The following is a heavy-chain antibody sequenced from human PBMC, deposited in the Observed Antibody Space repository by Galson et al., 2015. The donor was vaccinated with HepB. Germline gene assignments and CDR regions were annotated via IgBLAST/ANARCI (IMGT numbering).Heavy chain of an antibody. CDR1: GFSLTTSGVG. J-gene: IGHJ5*02. Sequence: PALVKPTQTPTLTCSFSGFSLTTSGVGVGWIRQPPGKALEWLALIYWNDERRYTPSLKSRLTITKDTSKNQVVLKMTNMDPVDTATYYCAHTIRAYNWFDPWGQGTQVTVSS. V-gene: IGHV2-5*01. CDR2: IYWNDER. CDR3: AHTIRAYNWFDP.